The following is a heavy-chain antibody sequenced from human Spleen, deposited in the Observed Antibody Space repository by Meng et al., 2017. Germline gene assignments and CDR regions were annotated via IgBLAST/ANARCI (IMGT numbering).Heavy chain of an antibody. CDR2: INPTNGDT. V-gene: IGHV1-2*06. CDR1: GYTFTDYY. J-gene: IGHJ3*02. D-gene: IGHD3-10*01. CDR3: ARELLNYAFDI. Sequence: ASVKVSCKASGYTFTDYYIHWVRQAPGQGLEWMGRINPTNGDTNYAQKFQARVTMTRDTSITTAYMQLTSLRSEDTAVYYCARELLNYAFDIWGQGTMVTVSS.